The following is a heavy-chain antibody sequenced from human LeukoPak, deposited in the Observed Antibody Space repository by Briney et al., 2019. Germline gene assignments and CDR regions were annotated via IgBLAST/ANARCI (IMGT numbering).Heavy chain of an antibody. J-gene: IGHJ4*02. D-gene: IGHD2-21*02. CDR1: GGSFSGYY. CDR3: ARGGFYCGGDCYVDY. Sequence: SETLSLTCAVYGGSFSGYYWSWIRQPPGKGLEWIGEINHSGSTNYNPSLKSRVTISVDTSKNQFSLRLSSVTAADTAVYYCARGGFYCGGDCYVDYWGQGTLVTVSS. V-gene: IGHV4-34*01. CDR2: INHSGST.